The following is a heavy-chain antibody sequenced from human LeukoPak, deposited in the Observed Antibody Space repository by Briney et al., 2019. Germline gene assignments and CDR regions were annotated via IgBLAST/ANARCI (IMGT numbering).Heavy chain of an antibody. CDR1: GGSISSYY. J-gene: IGHJ5*02. CDR3: ARDGDRGRFDP. CDR2: IYYSGNT. V-gene: IGHV4-59*01. Sequence: SETLSLTCTVSGGSISSYYWSWIRQPPGKGLEWIGYIYYSGNTNYNPSLKSRVTISVDTSKNQFSLKLSSVTAADSAVYYCARDGDRGRFDPWGQGTLVTVSS. D-gene: IGHD7-27*01.